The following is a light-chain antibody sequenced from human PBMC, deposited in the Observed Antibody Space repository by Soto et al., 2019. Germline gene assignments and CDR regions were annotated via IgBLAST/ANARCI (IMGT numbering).Light chain of an antibody. CDR2: GAS. CDR3: QQYNDWPSHIT. Sequence: EIVMTQSPATLSVSPGERATLSCRASQSLTSNLAWYQQKPGQAPRLLINGASTRATGIPARFSGSGSGTEFTLTISSLQSEDFAVYYCQQYNDWPSHITFGPGTKVDIK. V-gene: IGKV3-15*01. CDR1: QSLTSN. J-gene: IGKJ3*01.